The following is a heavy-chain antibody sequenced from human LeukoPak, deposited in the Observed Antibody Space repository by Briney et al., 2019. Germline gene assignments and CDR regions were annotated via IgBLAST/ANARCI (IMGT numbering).Heavy chain of an antibody. J-gene: IGHJ2*01. CDR2: INTYNGIT. V-gene: IGHV1-18*01. Sequence: GASVKVSCKASGYTFTSYGISWVRQAPGQGLEWMGWINTYNGITNYAHKLQDRVTMTTDTSTSTAYMELRSLRSDDTAVYYCARVFHRVYFDLWGRGTLVTVSS. CDR3: ARVFHRVYFDL. CDR1: GYTFTSYG. D-gene: IGHD3-10*02.